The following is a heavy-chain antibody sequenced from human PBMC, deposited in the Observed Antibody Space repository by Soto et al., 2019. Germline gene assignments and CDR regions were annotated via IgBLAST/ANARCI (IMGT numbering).Heavy chain of an antibody. Sequence: QVQLVQSGAEVKKPGSSVKVSCKASGGTFSSYGISWVRQAPGQGLEWMGGIIPIFHTADYAQKFQGRVTITADESLSTVYMDLSSLRSEDTAVYYCARDAPVTEILRWFDPWGQGTLVPVSS. CDR3: ARDAPVTEILRWFDP. J-gene: IGHJ5*02. V-gene: IGHV1-69*12. D-gene: IGHD4-4*01. CDR1: GGTFSSYG. CDR2: IIPIFHTA.